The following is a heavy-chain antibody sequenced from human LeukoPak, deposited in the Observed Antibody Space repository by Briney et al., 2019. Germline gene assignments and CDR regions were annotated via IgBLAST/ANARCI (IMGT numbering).Heavy chain of an antibody. D-gene: IGHD2-2*01. J-gene: IGHJ4*02. CDR2: ISLSGSTI. CDR1: GFNFSDFY. V-gene: IGHV3-11*01. CDR3: AREASCSSTTCYFDY. Sequence: GGSLRLSCAASGFNFSDFYMSWSRQAPRKGLEWLSSISLSGSTITYAASVKGRVTVSRDNAKNSVVLHILSLRADDTAVYYCAREASCSSTTCYFDYWGQGTLVTVSS.